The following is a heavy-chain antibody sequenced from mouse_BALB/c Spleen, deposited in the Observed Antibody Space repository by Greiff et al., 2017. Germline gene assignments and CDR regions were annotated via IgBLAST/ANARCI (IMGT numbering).Heavy chain of an antibody. CDR3: ARHSYDYDGAWFAY. CDR1: GFTFSSYG. V-gene: IGHV5-6*01. CDR2: ISSGGSYT. J-gene: IGHJ3*01. D-gene: IGHD2-4*01. Sequence: EVNVVESGGDLVKPGGSLKLSCAASGFTFSSYGMSWVRQTPDKRLEWVATISSGGSYTYYPDSVKGRFTISRDNAKNTLYLQMSSLKSEDTAMYYCARHSYDYDGAWFAYWGQGTLVTVSA.